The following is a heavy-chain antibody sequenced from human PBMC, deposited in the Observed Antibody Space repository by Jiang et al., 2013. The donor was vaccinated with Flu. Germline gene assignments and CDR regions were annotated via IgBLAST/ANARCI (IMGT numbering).Heavy chain of an antibody. CDR2: INTGNGNT. V-gene: IGHV1-3*04. CDR1: DTPSLAIL. J-gene: IGHJ4*02. Sequence: GASVKVFLRGFLDTPSLAILCIGCARPPDKVFEWMGWINTGNGNTRYSQKFQGRVTIVRDTTANTAYMELSGLRSEDTAVYYCARDRVGAKRGFDYWGQGTLVTVSS. CDR3: ARDRVGAKRGFDY. D-gene: IGHD1-26*01.